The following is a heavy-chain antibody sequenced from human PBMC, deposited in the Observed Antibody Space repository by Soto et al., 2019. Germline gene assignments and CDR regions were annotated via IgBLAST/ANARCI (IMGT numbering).Heavy chain of an antibody. CDR3: ARGKITGLFDY. J-gene: IGHJ4*02. D-gene: IGHD2-8*02. CDR2: INHSGST. Sequence: SETLSLTCAVYGGSFSGYYWTWIRQPPGTGLEWIGEINHSGSTNYNPSLKSRVTISVDTSKNQFSLKLTSVTAADTAVYYCARGKITGLFDYWGQGTLVTVS. V-gene: IGHV4-34*01. CDR1: GGSFSGYY.